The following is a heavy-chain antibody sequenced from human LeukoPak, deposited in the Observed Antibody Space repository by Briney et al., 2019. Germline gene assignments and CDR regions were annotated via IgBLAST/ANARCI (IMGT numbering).Heavy chain of an antibody. J-gene: IGHJ3*02. V-gene: IGHV4-59*08. CDR1: GGSISSYY. CDR3: ARQPAATAAFDI. Sequence: PSETLSLTCTVSGGSISSYYWSWIRQPSGKGLEWIAYVHNNGETKHNPSLKSRDTISVDTPNNQISLRLSSVTAADTAMYYCARQPAATAAFDIWGLGTMVTVSS. D-gene: IGHD5-18*01. CDR2: VHNNGET.